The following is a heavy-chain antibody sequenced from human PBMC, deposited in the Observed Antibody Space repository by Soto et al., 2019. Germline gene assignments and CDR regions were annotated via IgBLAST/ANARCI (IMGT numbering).Heavy chain of an antibody. V-gene: IGHV1-69*13. CDR2: IIPIFGTA. J-gene: IGHJ3*02. CDR3: AREAAAGIRAFDI. Sequence: SLKVSCKSSGGTFSSYAISWVRQAPGQGLEWMGGIIPIFGTANYAQKFQGRVTITADESTSTAYMELSSLRSEDTAVYYCAREAAAGIRAFDIWGQGTMVTVSS. D-gene: IGHD6-13*01. CDR1: GGTFSSYA.